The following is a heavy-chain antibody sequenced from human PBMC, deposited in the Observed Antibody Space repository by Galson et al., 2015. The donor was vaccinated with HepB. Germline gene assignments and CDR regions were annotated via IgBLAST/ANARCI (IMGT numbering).Heavy chain of an antibody. Sequence: SLRLSCAVSGLTFSDYYMSWIRQAPGRGLECVSYISTTGDTNYVDSVKGRFTISRDNAKNSLYLQMNSLRSEDTAVYYCARGIGYYDSSGYFLDAFDIWGQGTMVTVSS. CDR1: GLTFSDYY. D-gene: IGHD3-22*01. J-gene: IGHJ3*02. CDR2: ISTTGDT. CDR3: ARGIGYYDSSGYFLDAFDI. V-gene: IGHV3-11*05.